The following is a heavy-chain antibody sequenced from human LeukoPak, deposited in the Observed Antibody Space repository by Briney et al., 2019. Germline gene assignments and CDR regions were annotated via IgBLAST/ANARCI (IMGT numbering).Heavy chain of an antibody. CDR1: GFTFSSYA. J-gene: IGHJ3*02. CDR2: ISGSGGST. D-gene: IGHD3-22*01. CDR3: AKDHGYYGSSGYHWDAFDI. V-gene: IGHV3-23*01. Sequence: GGSLRLSCAASGFTFSSYAMSWVRQAPGKGLEWVSAISGSGGSTYYADSVKGRFTISRDNSKNTLYLQMNSLRAEDTAVYYCAKDHGYYGSSGYHWDAFDIWGQGTMVTVSS.